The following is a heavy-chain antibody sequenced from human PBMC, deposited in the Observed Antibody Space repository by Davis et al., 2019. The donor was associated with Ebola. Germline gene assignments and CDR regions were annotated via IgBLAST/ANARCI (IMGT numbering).Heavy chain of an antibody. V-gene: IGHV1-18*01. CDR1: GYTFTSYG. CDR2: ISAYNGNT. D-gene: IGHD6-19*01. Sequence: ASVKVSCKASGYTFTSYGISWVRQAPGQGLEWMGWISAYNGNTNYAQKLQGRVTMTTDTSTSTAYMELRSLRSEDTAVYYCAREAGSGWYSWFDPWGQGTLVTVSS. CDR3: AREAGSGWYSWFDP. J-gene: IGHJ5*02.